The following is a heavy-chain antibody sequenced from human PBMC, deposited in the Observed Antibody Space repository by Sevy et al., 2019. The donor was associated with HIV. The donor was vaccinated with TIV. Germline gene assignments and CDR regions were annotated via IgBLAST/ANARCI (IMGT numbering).Heavy chain of an antibody. CDR3: ALYYDFWSGYNNAFDI. CDR2: MNPNSGNT. Sequence: ASVKVSCKASGYTFTSYDINWVRQATGQGLEWMGWMNPNSGNTGYAQKFQGRDTMTRNTSISTAYMELSSLRSEDTAVYYCALYYDFWSGYNNAFDIWGQGTMVTVSS. CDR1: GYTFTSYD. V-gene: IGHV1-8*01. J-gene: IGHJ3*02. D-gene: IGHD3-3*01.